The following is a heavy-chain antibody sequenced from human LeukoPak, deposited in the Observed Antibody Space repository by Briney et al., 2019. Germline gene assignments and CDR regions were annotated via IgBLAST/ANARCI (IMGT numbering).Heavy chain of an antibody. CDR3: ARERHDFWSGYYIRWFDP. J-gene: IGHJ5*02. D-gene: IGHD3-3*01. Sequence: KPSQTLSLTCTVSGGSISSGSYYWSWIRQPAGKGLEWIGRIYTSGSTNYNPSRKSRVTISVDTSKDQFSLKLSSVTAGDTAVYYCARERHDFWSGYYIRWFDPWGQGTLVTVSP. V-gene: IGHV4-61*02. CDR1: GGSISSGSYY. CDR2: IYTSGST.